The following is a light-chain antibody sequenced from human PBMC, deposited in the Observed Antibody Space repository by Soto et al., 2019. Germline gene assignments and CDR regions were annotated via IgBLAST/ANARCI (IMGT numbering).Light chain of an antibody. CDR2: DAS. CDR3: QQHINRLS. CDR1: QSVSNY. J-gene: IGKJ4*01. Sequence: EIVLTQSPATLSLSPGERATLSCRASQSVSNYLAWYQRKPGQAPRLLIYDASNRATGIPARFSGSGSGTDFTLTISTLEPEDFAVYSCQQHINRLSFGGGTKVDIK. V-gene: IGKV3-11*01.